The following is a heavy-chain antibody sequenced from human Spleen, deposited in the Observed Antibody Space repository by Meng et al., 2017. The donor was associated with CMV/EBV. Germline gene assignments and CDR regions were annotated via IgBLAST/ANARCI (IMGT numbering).Heavy chain of an antibody. V-gene: IGHV1-2*02. CDR3: AREPYCSSTSCSDY. Sequence: ASVKVSCKASGGTFSSYTISWVRQAPGQGLEWMGWINPNSGGTNYAQKFQGRVTMTRDTSISTAYMELSRLRSDDTAVYYCAREPYCSSTSCSDYWGQGTLVTVSS. CDR1: GGTFSSYT. J-gene: IGHJ4*02. D-gene: IGHD2-2*01. CDR2: INPNSGGT.